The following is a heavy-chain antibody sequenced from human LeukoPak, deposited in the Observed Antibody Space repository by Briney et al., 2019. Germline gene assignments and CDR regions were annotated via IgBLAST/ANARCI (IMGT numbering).Heavy chain of an antibody. CDR3: ARSPTVTEFDN. D-gene: IGHD4-17*01. Sequence: GGSLRLSCAASGFTSSSHWMHWVRQVPGKGLVWVSRIKSDGSSTSYADSVKGRFTISRDNAKNTLYLQMNSLRAEDTAVYYCARSPTVTEFDNWGQGTLVTVSS. CDR2: IKSDGSST. J-gene: IGHJ4*02. V-gene: IGHV3-74*01. CDR1: GFTSSSHW.